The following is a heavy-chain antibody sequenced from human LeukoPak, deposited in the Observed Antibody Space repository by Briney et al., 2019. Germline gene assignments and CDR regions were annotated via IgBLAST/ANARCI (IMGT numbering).Heavy chain of an antibody. CDR1: GFTSSSYG. D-gene: IGHD3-3*01. Sequence: GGSLRLSCAASGFTSSSYGMHWVRQAPGKGLEWVAFIRYDGSNKYYADSVKGRFTISRDNSKNTLYLQMNSLRAEDTAVYYCAKDGLGLDFWSGYPNYFDYWGQGTLVTVSS. CDR2: IRYDGSNK. V-gene: IGHV3-30*02. CDR3: AKDGLGLDFWSGYPNYFDY. J-gene: IGHJ4*02.